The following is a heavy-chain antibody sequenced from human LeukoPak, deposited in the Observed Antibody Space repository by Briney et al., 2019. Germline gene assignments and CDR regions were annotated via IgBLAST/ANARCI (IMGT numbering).Heavy chain of an antibody. D-gene: IGHD5-18*01. Sequence: PGGSLRLSCAASGFTFSSYAMSWVRQAPGKGLEWVSAISGSGGSTYYADSVKGRFTISRDNSKNTLYLQMNSLRAEGTAVYYCAKGSWIQLWSPFDYWGLGTLVTVSS. CDR3: AKGSWIQLWSPFDY. J-gene: IGHJ4*02. CDR1: GFTFSSYA. CDR2: ISGSGGST. V-gene: IGHV3-23*01.